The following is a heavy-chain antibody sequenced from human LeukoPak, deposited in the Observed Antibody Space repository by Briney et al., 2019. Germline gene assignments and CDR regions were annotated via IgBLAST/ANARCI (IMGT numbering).Heavy chain of an antibody. V-gene: IGHV4-34*01. Sequence: SETLSLTCAVYGGSFSGYYWSWIRQPPGKGLEWIGEINHSGSTNYNPSLKSRVTISVDTSKNQFSLKLSSATAADTAVYYCARGVTIFGVVPNRFDPWGQGTLVTVSS. J-gene: IGHJ5*02. D-gene: IGHD3-3*01. CDR3: ARGVTIFGVVPNRFDP. CDR2: INHSGST. CDR1: GGSFSGYY.